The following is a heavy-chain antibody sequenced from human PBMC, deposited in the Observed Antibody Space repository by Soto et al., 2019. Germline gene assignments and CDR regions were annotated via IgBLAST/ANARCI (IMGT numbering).Heavy chain of an antibody. D-gene: IGHD1-26*01. V-gene: IGHV3-30*18. J-gene: IGHJ6*02. Sequence: VQLVESGGGVVQPGRSLSLSCAASGFTFSSYGMHWVRQAPGKGLEWVAVISYDGSNKYYADSVKGRFTISRDNSKNTLYLQMNSLRAEDTAVYYCAKDVVVGATTGLGDYYYYYGMAVWGQGTTVTVSS. CDR1: GFTFSSYG. CDR2: ISYDGSNK. CDR3: AKDVVVGATTGLGDYYYYYGMAV.